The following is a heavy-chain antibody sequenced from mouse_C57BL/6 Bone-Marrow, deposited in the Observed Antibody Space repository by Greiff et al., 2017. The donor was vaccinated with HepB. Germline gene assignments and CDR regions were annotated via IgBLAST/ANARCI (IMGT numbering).Heavy chain of an antibody. CDR3: ARYTTVRDYFDY. J-gene: IGHJ2*01. D-gene: IGHD1-1*01. CDR2: INPNNGGT. CDR1: GYTFTDYN. Sequence: EVQLQLSGPELVKPGASVKIPCKASGYTFTDYNMDWVKQSHGKSLEWIGDINPNNGGTIYNQKFKGKATLTVDKSSSTAYMELRSLTSEDTAVYYCARYTTVRDYFDYWGQGTTLTVSS. V-gene: IGHV1-18*01.